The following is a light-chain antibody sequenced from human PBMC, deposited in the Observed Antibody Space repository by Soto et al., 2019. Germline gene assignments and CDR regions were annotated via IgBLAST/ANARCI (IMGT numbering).Light chain of an antibody. CDR1: QSISSNY. CDR2: GAS. Sequence: EIVLTQSPGTLSLSPGERATLSCRASQSISSNYLAWYQQKPGQAPRLLIYGASGRASGIPDRFSGSGSGTDFTLTISRLEPEDSAMYYCQQYGSSPPRTFGQGTKLESK. CDR3: QQYGSSPPRT. J-gene: IGKJ2*01. V-gene: IGKV3-20*01.